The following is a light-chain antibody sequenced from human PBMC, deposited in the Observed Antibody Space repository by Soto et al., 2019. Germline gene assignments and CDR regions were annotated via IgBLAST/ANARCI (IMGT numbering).Light chain of an antibody. J-gene: IGKJ3*01. Sequence: DIQMTKSPSTLSASVGDRVTITCRASKSISSWLAWYQQKPGKAPKLLIYDASSLESGVPSRFSGSGSGTESTLAISSLQPDDFATYYCQQYNSYSVTFGPGTKVDIK. CDR3: QQYNSYSVT. V-gene: IGKV1-5*01. CDR2: DAS. CDR1: KSISSW.